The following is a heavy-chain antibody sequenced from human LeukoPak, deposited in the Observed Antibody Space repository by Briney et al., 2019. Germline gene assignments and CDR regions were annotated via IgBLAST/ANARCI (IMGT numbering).Heavy chain of an antibody. CDR1: GFTFSRFW. D-gene: IGHD6-13*01. V-gene: IGHV3-74*01. Sequence: GGSLRLSCAASGFTFSRFWMHWVRQAPGKGLVWVSHISTDARTITYADFVKGRFTISRDNAKNTLYLQMNSLRAEDTALYYCVRGQATAWGLDYWGQGTLVTVSS. CDR3: VRGQATAWGLDY. CDR2: ISTDARTI. J-gene: IGHJ4*02.